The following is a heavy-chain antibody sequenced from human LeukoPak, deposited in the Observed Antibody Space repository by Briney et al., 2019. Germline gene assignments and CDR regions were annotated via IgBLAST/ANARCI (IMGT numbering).Heavy chain of an antibody. Sequence: PGGSLRLSGAASGFSCITYGIHWVRQAPGKGLEWVAFIRYDGSNRFYADSVRGRFTISRDNSKNTVYLQMNSLRAEDTAVYYCAKDRSMTTVTPFDNWGQGTLVAVSS. J-gene: IGHJ4*02. D-gene: IGHD4-17*01. CDR1: GFSCITYG. V-gene: IGHV3-30*02. CDR2: IRYDGSNR. CDR3: AKDRSMTTVTPFDN.